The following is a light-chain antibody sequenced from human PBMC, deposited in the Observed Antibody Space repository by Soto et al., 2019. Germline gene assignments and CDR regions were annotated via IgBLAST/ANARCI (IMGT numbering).Light chain of an antibody. CDR3: QQYNTYPLT. J-gene: IGKJ4*01. CDR2: KAS. V-gene: IGKV1-5*03. CDR1: QSISTW. Sequence: DIPMTQSPSTLSASVGDRVTITCRASQSISTWLAWYQQKPGKAPKLLIYKASSLEGGVPSRFSGSGSGTEFNITVSSLRPDDFATYYCQQYNTYPLTFGGGNTVEIK.